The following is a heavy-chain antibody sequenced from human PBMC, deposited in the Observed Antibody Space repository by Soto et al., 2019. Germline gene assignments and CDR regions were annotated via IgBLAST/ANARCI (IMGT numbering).Heavy chain of an antibody. CDR1: GFTFSSYS. Sequence: GGSLRLSCAASGFTFSSYSMNWVRQAPGKGLEWVSYISSSSSTIYYADSVKGRFTISRDNAKNSLYLQMNSLRAEDTAVYYCARDLGYSGYDYAFDIWGQGTMVTVSS. CDR2: ISSSSSTI. J-gene: IGHJ3*02. CDR3: ARDLGYSGYDYAFDI. V-gene: IGHV3-48*01. D-gene: IGHD5-12*01.